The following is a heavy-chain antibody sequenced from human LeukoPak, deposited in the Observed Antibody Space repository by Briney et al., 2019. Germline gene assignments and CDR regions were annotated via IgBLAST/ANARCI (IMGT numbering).Heavy chain of an antibody. V-gene: IGHV1-18*01. D-gene: IGHD2-15*01. Sequence: ASVTVSCKASGYTFTNYGISWVRQAPGQGLEGMGWVSAYADDTNYVQKFQGRITMTTDTSTSTAYVELRSLRSDDTAVYYCARDCIGCHGFDYWGQGTLVTVSS. CDR1: GYTFTNYG. J-gene: IGHJ4*02. CDR2: VSAYADDT. CDR3: ARDCIGCHGFDY.